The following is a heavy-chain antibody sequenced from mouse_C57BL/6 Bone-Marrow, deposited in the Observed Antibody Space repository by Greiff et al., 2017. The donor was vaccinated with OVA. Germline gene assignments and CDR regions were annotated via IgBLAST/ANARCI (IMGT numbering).Heavy chain of an antibody. CDR2: IWSGGST. V-gene: IGHV2-2*01. CDR3: ARNRLYDYDDYYAMDY. D-gene: IGHD2-4*01. J-gene: IGHJ4*01. CDR1: GFSLTSYG. Sequence: VQLQQSGPGLVQPSQSLSITCTVSGFSLTSYGVHWVRQSPGKGLEWLGVIWSGGSTDSNAAFISRLSISKDNSKSQVFFKMNSLQADDTAIYYCARNRLYDYDDYYAMDYWGQGTSVTVSS.